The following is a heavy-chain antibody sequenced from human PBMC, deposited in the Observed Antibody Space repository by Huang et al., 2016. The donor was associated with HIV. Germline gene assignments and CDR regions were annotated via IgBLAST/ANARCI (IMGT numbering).Heavy chain of an antibody. J-gene: IGHJ5*02. CDR2: IYHSGTT. CDR3: AAHGRIVGIPAAPLRFDP. D-gene: IGHD6-13*01. CDR1: GGSISSSSYY. V-gene: IGHV4-39*01. Sequence: QLQLQKSGPGLVKPSETLSLTCTVSGGSISSSSYYWGWLRQPPGKGLAWIGSIYHSGTTYYNPSLKSRVTISVDTSRTQFSLKLSSVTAADTAVYYCAAHGRIVGIPAAPLRFDPWGQGTLVTVSS.